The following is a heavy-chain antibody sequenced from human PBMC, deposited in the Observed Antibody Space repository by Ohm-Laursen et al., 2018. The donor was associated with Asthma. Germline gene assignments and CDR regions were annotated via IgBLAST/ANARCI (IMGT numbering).Heavy chain of an antibody. CDR2: ISGYNGNT. CDR3: ARVIDLLYASWFDP. V-gene: IGHV1-18*01. D-gene: IGHD2-8*01. CDR1: GYTFTNYG. J-gene: IGHJ5*02. Sequence: ASVKVSCKASGYTFTNYGISWVRQAPGQGLEWLGWISGYNGNTNYAQMLQGRVTMTTDTSTSTAYMELRSLRSDDTAVYYCARVIDLLYASWFDPWGQGTLVTVSS.